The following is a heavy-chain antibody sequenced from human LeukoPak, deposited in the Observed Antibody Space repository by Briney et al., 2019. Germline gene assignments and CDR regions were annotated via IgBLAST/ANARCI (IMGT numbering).Heavy chain of an antibody. CDR3: AKDLTTVTPRYGMDV. J-gene: IGHJ6*02. Sequence: GGSLRLSCAASGFTFSSYVMSWVRQAPGKGLEWVSAISGRGGSTYYADSVKGRFTISRDNSKNTLYLQMNSLRAEDTAVYYCAKDLTTVTPRYGMDVWGQGTTVTVSS. D-gene: IGHD4-17*01. V-gene: IGHV3-23*01. CDR2: ISGRGGST. CDR1: GFTFSSYV.